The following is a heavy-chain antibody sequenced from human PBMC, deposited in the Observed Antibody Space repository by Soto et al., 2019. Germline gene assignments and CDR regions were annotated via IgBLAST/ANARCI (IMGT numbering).Heavy chain of an antibody. J-gene: IGHJ6*02. CDR2: IIPIFGTA. CDR1: GGTFSSYA. Sequence: QVQLVQSGAEVKKPGSSVKVSCKASGGTFSSYAISWVRQAXXXXXXXXGGIIPIFGTANYAQKFQGRXTIXADESTSXXXXXXXSXXSXXXXXXXXXXXXXXXXXXYYGMDVWGQGTTVTVSS. V-gene: IGHV1-69*01. CDR3: XXXXXXXXXXYYGMDV.